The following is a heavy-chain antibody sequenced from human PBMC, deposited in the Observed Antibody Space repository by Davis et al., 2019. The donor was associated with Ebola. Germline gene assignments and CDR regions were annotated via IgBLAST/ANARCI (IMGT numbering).Heavy chain of an antibody. V-gene: IGHV3-7*01. CDR1: GFTFSSYW. Sequence: GGSLRLSCAASGFTFSSYWMTWVRQAPGKGLEWVANIKQDGSEKYYVDSVKGRFTISRDNAKNSLYLQINSLRAEDTAVYYCARSDDGGYCSSTSCFLVDVWGKGTTVTVSS. CDR3: ARSDDGGYCSSTSCFLVDV. J-gene: IGHJ6*04. D-gene: IGHD2-2*01. CDR2: IKQDGSEK.